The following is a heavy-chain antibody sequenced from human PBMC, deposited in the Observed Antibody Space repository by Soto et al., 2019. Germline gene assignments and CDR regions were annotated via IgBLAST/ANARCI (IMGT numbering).Heavy chain of an antibody. J-gene: IGHJ6*02. Sequence: SETLSLTCTVSGGSISSYYWSWIRQPPGKGLEWIGYIYYSGSTNYNPSLKSRVTISVDTSKNQFSLKLSSVTAADTAVYYCARDSLTHDYGDSIPGDVWGQGTTVTVSS. D-gene: IGHD4-17*01. V-gene: IGHV4-59*01. CDR3: ARDSLTHDYGDSIPGDV. CDR2: IYYSGST. CDR1: GGSISSYY.